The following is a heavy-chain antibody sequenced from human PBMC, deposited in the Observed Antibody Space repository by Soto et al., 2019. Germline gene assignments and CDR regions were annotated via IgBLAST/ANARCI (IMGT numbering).Heavy chain of an antibody. CDR2: ISAYNGNT. J-gene: IGHJ4*02. Sequence: ASVQVACKASGYTFTSYGSSWVRQTPGQGLEWMGWISAYNGNTNYAQKLQGRVTMTTDTSTSTAYMELRSLRSDDTAVYYCAIPSSSSSDYWGQGTLVTVSS. V-gene: IGHV1-18*01. D-gene: IGHD6-6*01. CDR3: AIPSSSSSDY. CDR1: GYTFTSYG.